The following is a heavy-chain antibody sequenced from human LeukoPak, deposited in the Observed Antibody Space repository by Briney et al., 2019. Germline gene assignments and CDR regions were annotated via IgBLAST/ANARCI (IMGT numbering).Heavy chain of an antibody. Sequence: GESLKISCKGSGYSFTSYWIGWVRQMPGKGLEWMGIIYPGDSDTRYSPSFQGQVTISADKSISTAYLQWSRLKASDTAMYYCARFEFYGDHRGTFDYWGQGTLVTVSS. D-gene: IGHD4-17*01. CDR3: ARFEFYGDHRGTFDY. V-gene: IGHV5-51*01. CDR2: IYPGDSDT. CDR1: GYSFTSYW. J-gene: IGHJ4*02.